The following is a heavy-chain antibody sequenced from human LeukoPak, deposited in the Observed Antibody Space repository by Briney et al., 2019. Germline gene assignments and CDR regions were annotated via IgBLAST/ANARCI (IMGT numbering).Heavy chain of an antibody. CDR1: GFTFSSYA. D-gene: IGHD2-2*03. J-gene: IGHJ4*02. V-gene: IGHV3-30*04. CDR3: ARDHGYCSSASCYAWVFDY. Sequence: PGRSLRLSCAASGFTFSSYAIHWVRQAPGKGLEWVAVISYDGSNKYYADSVKGRFTISRDNSKNTLYLQMNSLRAEDTAVYYCARDHGYCSSASCYAWVFDYWGQGTLVTVSP. CDR2: ISYDGSNK.